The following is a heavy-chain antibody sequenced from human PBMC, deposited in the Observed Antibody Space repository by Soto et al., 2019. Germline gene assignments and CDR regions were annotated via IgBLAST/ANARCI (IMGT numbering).Heavy chain of an antibody. CDR2: ISYNGDNK. J-gene: IGHJ4*02. D-gene: IGHD3-22*01. V-gene: IGHV3-30-3*01. CDR3: ARDRDYFDIRYFDY. CDR1: DFTFSSYA. Sequence: GGSLRLSCVGSDFTFSSYAMHWVRQVPGKGLEWVAVISYNGDNKYYADSVKGRFTISRDNSKHTLYLQMNSLRAEDTAVYYCARDRDYFDIRYFDYWGQGT.